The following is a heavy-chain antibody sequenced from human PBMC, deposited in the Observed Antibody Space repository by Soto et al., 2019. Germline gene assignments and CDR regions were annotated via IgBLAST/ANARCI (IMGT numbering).Heavy chain of an antibody. D-gene: IGHD3-10*01. CDR1: GFTFDDYA. CDR3: AKDMVRGVTRIYYYYYMDV. Sequence: GGSLRLSCAASGFTFDDYAMHWVRQAPGKGLEWVSGISWNSGSIGYADSVKGRFTISRDNAKNSLYLQMNSLRAEDTALYYCAKDMVRGVTRIYYYYYMDVWGKGTTVTVSS. J-gene: IGHJ6*03. CDR2: ISWNSGSI. V-gene: IGHV3-9*01.